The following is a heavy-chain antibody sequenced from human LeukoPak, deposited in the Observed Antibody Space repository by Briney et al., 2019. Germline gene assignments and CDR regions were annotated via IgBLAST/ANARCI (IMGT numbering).Heavy chain of an antibody. CDR1: GFTFSSYS. J-gene: IGHJ4*02. CDR3: ARERQNKDFWSGGDY. V-gene: IGHV3-7*01. CDR2: IKQDGSEK. Sequence: PGGSLRLSCAASGFTFSSYSMNWVRQAPGEGLEWVANIKQDGSEKYYVDSVKGRFTISRDNAKNSLYLQMNTLRPEDTAVYYCARERQNKDFWSGGDYWGQGTLVTVSS. D-gene: IGHD3-3*01.